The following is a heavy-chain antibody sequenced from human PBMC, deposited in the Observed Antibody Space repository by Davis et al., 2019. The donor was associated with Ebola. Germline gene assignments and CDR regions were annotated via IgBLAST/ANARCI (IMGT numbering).Heavy chain of an antibody. Sequence: ASVKVSCKASGYTFTSYGISWVRQAPGQGLEWMGWISAYNGNTNYAQKFQGWVTMTRDTSTSTVYMELSSLRSEDTAVYYCARGGRGDYYFDYWGQGTLVTVSS. CDR3: ARGGRGDYYFDY. CDR1: GYTFTSYG. CDR2: ISAYNGNT. J-gene: IGHJ4*02. D-gene: IGHD4-17*01. V-gene: IGHV1-18*01.